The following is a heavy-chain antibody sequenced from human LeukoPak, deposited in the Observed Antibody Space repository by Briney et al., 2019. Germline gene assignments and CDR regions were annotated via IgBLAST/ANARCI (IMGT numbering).Heavy chain of an antibody. CDR1: GGTFISYA. CDR3: ARASAYYYDSSGLEFDY. CDR2: INPSGGST. Sequence: ASVKVSCKASGGTFISYAISWVRQAPGQGLEWMGIINPSGGSTSYAQKFQGRVTMTRDTSTSTVYMELSSLRSEDTAVYYCARASAYYYDSSGLEFDYWGQGTLVTVSS. D-gene: IGHD3-22*01. V-gene: IGHV1-46*01. J-gene: IGHJ4*02.